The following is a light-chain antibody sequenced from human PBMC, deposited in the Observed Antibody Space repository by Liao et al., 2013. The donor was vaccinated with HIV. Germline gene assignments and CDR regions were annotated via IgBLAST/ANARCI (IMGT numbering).Light chain of an antibody. CDR2: SDD. J-gene: IGLJ3*02. Sequence: SYELTQPPSVSVSPGQTARITCSGDALPKKFAYWYQQKPGQAPVMVIYSDDDRPSGIPERFSGSNSANTATLTISGTQAMDEADYYCQTWDATIAFCMFGGGTKLTVL. V-gene: IGLV3-1*01. CDR1: ALPKKF. CDR3: QTWDATIAFCM.